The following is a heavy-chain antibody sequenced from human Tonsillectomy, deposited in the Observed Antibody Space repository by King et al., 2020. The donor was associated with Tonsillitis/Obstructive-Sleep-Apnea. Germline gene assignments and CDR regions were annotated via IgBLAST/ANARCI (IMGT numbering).Heavy chain of an antibody. CDR3: ASGTGTYYWGLDY. CDR1: GFTFSAYP. CDR2: ISYDGGNK. V-gene: IGHV3-30*04. D-gene: IGHD1-26*01. J-gene: IGHJ4*02. Sequence: QLVQSGGGVVQPGRSLRLSCAASGFTFSAYPMHWVRQAPGKGLEWVAVISYDGGNKYYADSVKGRFTISRDNSKNTLYLQMNSLRAEDTAVYYCASGTGTYYWGLDYWGQGTLVTVSS.